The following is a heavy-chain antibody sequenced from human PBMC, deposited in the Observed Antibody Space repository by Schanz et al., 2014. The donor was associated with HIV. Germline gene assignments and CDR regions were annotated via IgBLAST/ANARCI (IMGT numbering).Heavy chain of an antibody. CDR2: IWYDGSNK. J-gene: IGHJ4*02. CDR1: GFTFRNYG. D-gene: IGHD6-19*01. V-gene: IGHV3-30*19. CDR3: AREGGTSGRNGYFDS. Sequence: QVRLVESGGGVVQPGRSLRLSCAPSGFTFRNYGMHWVRQAPGKGLEWGAIIWYDGSNKYYADSVKGRFSISRDNSKNSLDLEVSSLTTDDTAIYFCAREGGTSGRNGYFDSWGQGALVTVSS.